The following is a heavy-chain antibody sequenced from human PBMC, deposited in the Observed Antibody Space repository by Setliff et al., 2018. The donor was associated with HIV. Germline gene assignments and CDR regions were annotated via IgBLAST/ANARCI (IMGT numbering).Heavy chain of an antibody. Sequence: GGSLRLSCTASGFTFRDYSMNWVRQAPGKGLEWVSYLGKSNSRMTYAGSVKGRFTISGDNAKNTLYLQMNSLTSEDTAVYYCARGLNWAFDYWGQGILVTVSS. J-gene: IGHJ4*02. CDR2: LGKSNSRM. D-gene: IGHD1-1*01. CDR3: ARGLNWAFDY. CDR1: GFTFRDYS. V-gene: IGHV3-48*01.